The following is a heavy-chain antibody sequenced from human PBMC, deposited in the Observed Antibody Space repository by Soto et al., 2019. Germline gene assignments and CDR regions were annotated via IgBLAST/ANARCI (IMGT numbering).Heavy chain of an antibody. V-gene: IGHV3-15*07. J-gene: IGHJ4*02. CDR3: TRGGPLGNYSDY. CDR1: GFTFDNAW. CDR2: IKRNVDGGTI. D-gene: IGHD2-15*01. Sequence: EVQLVESGGGLVMPGGSLRLSCAASGFTFDNAWMNWVRQAPGKGLEWVGRIKRNVDGGTIDYAESVKGRFSISRDDSKNTLYLQMNSLKTEDTAVYYCTRGGPLGNYSDYWGQGTLVAVSS.